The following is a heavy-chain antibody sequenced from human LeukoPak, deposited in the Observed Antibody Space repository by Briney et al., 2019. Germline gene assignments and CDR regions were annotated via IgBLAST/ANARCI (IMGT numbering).Heavy chain of an antibody. V-gene: IGHV4-4*07. CDR1: GGSISSYY. CDR2: IYTSGST. CDR3: ARGQWEPNWFDP. Sequence: SETLSLACTVSGGSISSYYWSWIRQPAGKGLEWIGRIYTSGSTNYNPSLKSRVTMSVDTSKNQFSLKLSSVTAADTAVYYCARGQWEPNWFDPWGQGTLVTVSS. D-gene: IGHD1-26*01. J-gene: IGHJ5*02.